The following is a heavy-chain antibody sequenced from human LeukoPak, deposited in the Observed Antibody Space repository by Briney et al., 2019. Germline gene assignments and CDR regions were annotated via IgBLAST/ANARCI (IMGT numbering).Heavy chain of an antibody. CDR2: IYYSGST. J-gene: IGHJ6*03. D-gene: IGHD2-21*01. CDR1: GGSISSHY. V-gene: IGHV4-59*11. Sequence: SETLSLTCTVSGGSISSHYWSWIRQPPGKGLEWIGYIYYSGSTNYNPSLKSRVTISVDTSKNQFSLKLSSVTAADTAVYYCARCGRMAIYYMDVCGKGTTVSVS. CDR3: ARCGRMAIYYMDV.